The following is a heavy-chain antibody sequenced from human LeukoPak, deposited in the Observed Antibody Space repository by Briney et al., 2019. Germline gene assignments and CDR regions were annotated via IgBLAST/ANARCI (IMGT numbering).Heavy chain of an antibody. J-gene: IGHJ5*02. V-gene: IGHV4-31*03. CDR1: GGSISSGDYY. D-gene: IGHD6-19*01. CDR3: ARAGYSSGWYTTPAVWFDP. CDR2: IYYSGST. Sequence: PSQTLSLTCTVSGGSISSGDYYWSWIRQHPGKGLEWIGYIYYSGSTYYNPSLKSRVTISVDASKNQFSLKLSSVTAADTAVYYCARAGYSSGWYTTPAVWFDPWGQGTLVTVSS.